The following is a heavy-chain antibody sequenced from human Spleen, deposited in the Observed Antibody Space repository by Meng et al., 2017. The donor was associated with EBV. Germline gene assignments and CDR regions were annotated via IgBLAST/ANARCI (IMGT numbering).Heavy chain of an antibody. V-gene: IGHV4/OR15-8*02. J-gene: IGHJ4*02. Sequence: QGEYAGPGHRPPARTTSLICTGSGGSISTSNGWSGYRQSPEQGRESIIEVCRTGDTNYNPAIKSRVTIIRNNSNNQFSLKYNSVTAADTALYFCTSHGISRYFDNWGPGTLVTVSS. D-gene: IGHD1-1*01. CDR1: GGSISTSNG. CDR3: TSHGISRYFDN. CDR2: VCRTGDT.